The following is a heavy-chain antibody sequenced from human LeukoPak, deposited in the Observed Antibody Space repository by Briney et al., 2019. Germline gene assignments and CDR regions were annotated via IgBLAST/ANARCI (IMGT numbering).Heavy chain of an antibody. CDR3: AKVGGDSDYYYYYMDV. Sequence: GWSLRLSCAASRFTFSSYAMSWVRQAPGEGLKWVSTISGGGGNTNYADSAKGRFTISRDNSKNTLYLQMNSLRAEDTAVYYCAKVGGDSDYYYYYMDVWGKGTTVTVSS. D-gene: IGHD4-17*01. V-gene: IGHV3-23*01. CDR2: ISGGGGNT. CDR1: RFTFSSYA. J-gene: IGHJ6*03.